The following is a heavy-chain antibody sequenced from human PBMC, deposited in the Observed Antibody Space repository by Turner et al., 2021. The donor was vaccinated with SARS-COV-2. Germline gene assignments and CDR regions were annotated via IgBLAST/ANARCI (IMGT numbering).Heavy chain of an antibody. CDR3: ARDPDYYDSSGYWGAYYYGMDV. Sequence: QVQLVESGGGVVQPGRSLRLFCAASGFTFSSYAMHWVRQAPGKGLEWVAVISYDGSNKYYADSVKGRFTISRDNSKNTLYLQMNSLRAEDTAVYYCARDPDYYDSSGYWGAYYYGMDVWGQGTTVTVSS. J-gene: IGHJ6*02. CDR1: GFTFSSYA. CDR2: ISYDGSNK. D-gene: IGHD3-22*01. V-gene: IGHV3-30*04.